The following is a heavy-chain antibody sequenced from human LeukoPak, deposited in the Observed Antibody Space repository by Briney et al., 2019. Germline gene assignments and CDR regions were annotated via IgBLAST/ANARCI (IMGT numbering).Heavy chain of an antibody. Sequence: SVKVSCKASGGTFSSYAISWVRQAPGQGLEWMGRIIPILGIANYAQKFQGRVTMTRDTSISTAYMELSRLRSDDTAVYYCARGIAAAHYYFDYWGQGTLVTVSS. CDR3: ARGIAAAHYYFDY. D-gene: IGHD6-13*01. J-gene: IGHJ4*02. CDR2: IIPILGIA. V-gene: IGHV1-69*04. CDR1: GGTFSSYA.